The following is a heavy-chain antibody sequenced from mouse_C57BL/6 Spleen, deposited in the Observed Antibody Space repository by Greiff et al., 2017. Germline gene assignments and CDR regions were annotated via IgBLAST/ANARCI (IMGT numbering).Heavy chain of an antibody. Sequence: EVKLMESGPELVKPGASVKIPCKASGYTFTDYNMDWVKQSHGKSLEWIGDINPNNGGTIYNQKFKGKATLTVDKSSSTAYMELRSLTSEDTAVYYCARSHYDYAWFAYWGQGTLVTVSA. D-gene: IGHD2-4*01. V-gene: IGHV1-18*01. CDR3: ARSHYDYAWFAY. J-gene: IGHJ3*01. CDR1: GYTFTDYN. CDR2: INPNNGGT.